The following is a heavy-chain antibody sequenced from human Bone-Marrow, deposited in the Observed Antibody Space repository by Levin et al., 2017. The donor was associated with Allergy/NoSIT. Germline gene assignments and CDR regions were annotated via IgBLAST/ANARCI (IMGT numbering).Heavy chain of an antibody. CDR2: ISSRSNVI. J-gene: IGHJ4*02. Sequence: PGGSLRLSCAASGFIFSDFYVNWIRQAPGKGLEWVSYISSRSNVIYYADSVKGRFTISRDNAKNSLYLQMDNLRVEDTAVYYCATYYDFWSGYHTNYWGRGALVTVSS. CDR1: GFIFSDFY. CDR3: ATYYDFWSGYHTNY. V-gene: IGHV3-11*01. D-gene: IGHD3-3*01.